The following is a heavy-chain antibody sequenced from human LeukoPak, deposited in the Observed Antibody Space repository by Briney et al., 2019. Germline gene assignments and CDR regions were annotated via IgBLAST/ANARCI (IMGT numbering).Heavy chain of an antibody. D-gene: IGHD3-22*01. V-gene: IGHV3-23*01. CDR3: PIPYDSSGYYWYYFDY. CDR2: ISGSGGST. Sequence: TGGSLRLSCAASGFTFSSYAMSWVRQAPGKGLEWVSAISGSGGSTYYADSVKGRFTISRDNSKNMLYLQMNSLRAEDTAVYYCPIPYDSSGYYWYYFDYWGQGTLVTVSS. CDR1: GFTFSSYA. J-gene: IGHJ4*02.